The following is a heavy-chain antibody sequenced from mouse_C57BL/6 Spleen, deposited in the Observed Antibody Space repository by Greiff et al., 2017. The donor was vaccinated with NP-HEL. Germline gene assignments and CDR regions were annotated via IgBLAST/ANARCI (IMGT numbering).Heavy chain of an antibody. CDR3: ARSLYYYGSSPYAMDY. CDR2: ISYSGST. CDR1: GYSITSGYD. Sequence: DVQLQESGPGMVKPSQSLSLTCTVTGYSITSGYDWHWIRHFPGNKLEWMGYISYSGSTNYNPSLKSRISITHDTSKNHFFLKLNSVTTEDTATYYCARSLYYYGSSPYAMDYWGQGTSVTVSS. V-gene: IGHV3-1*01. D-gene: IGHD1-1*01. J-gene: IGHJ4*01.